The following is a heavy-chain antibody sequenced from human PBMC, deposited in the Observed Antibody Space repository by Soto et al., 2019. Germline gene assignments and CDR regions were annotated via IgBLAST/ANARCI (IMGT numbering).Heavy chain of an antibody. CDR1: GDTFSNFL. V-gene: IGHV5-51*01. J-gene: IGHJ4*02. D-gene: IGHD6-13*01. Sequence: GESLKISCQWSGDTFSNFLIAWVRQLPGKCLEYMGIIYPGDSETRYSPSFHGKVTISADRSIGTAYLQWSSLEASDSAFYFCARSPRSSPYFDYWGQGAMVTVSS. CDR3: ARSPRSSPYFDY. CDR2: IYPGDSET.